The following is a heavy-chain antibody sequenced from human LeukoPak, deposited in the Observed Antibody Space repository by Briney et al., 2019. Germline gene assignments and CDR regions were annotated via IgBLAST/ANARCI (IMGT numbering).Heavy chain of an antibody. Sequence: PGGSLRLSCAASGFTFSSYEMNWVRQAPGKGLEWVSYISSSGSTIYYADSVKGRFTISRDNAKNSLYLQMNSLRAEDTAVYYCAKDQSRYSSSWYGDDYWGQGTLVTVSS. CDR2: ISSSGSTI. D-gene: IGHD6-13*01. V-gene: IGHV3-48*03. J-gene: IGHJ4*02. CDR3: AKDQSRYSSSWYGDDY. CDR1: GFTFSSYE.